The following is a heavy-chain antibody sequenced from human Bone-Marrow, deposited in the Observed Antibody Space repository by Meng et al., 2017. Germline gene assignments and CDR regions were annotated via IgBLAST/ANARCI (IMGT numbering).Heavy chain of an antibody. D-gene: IGHD3-22*01. CDR3: AHDHFDRSRSIYQVFDP. CDR1: GFSLDTPGVG. Sequence: SGPTLVKPTQTLTLTCTFSGFSLDTPGVGVAWIRQPPGKALEWLAIIYWDDEKRYSPSLKSRLTITKDTSKNQVVLTLTNVDPVDTATYFCAHDHFDRSRSIYQVFDPWGQGTLVTVSS. J-gene: IGHJ5*02. CDR2: IYWDDEK. V-gene: IGHV2-5*02.